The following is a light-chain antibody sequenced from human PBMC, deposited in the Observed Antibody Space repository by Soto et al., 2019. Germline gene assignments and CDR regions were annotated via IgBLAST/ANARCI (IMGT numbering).Light chain of an antibody. Sequence: QSVLTQPASVSGSPGQSITISCTGTSSDVGSYNLVSWYQQHPGTAPRLLIYEGTKRPPGVSSRFSGSKSGNTASLTISGLQTEDEADYYCCSYVGTNTVVFGGGTQLTVL. J-gene: IGLJ2*01. CDR2: EGT. V-gene: IGLV2-23*01. CDR3: CSYVGTNTVV. CDR1: SSDVGSYNL.